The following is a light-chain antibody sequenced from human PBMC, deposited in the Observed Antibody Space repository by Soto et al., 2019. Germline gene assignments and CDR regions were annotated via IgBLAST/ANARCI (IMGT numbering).Light chain of an antibody. Sequence: EIVLTQSPATLSLSPGERATLSCRASQSVSSYLAWYQQKPGQAPRLLIYDASNRATGIPARISCSGSGTDFTLTSRSLEPEDFAVYYCQQRSHWPPKYSFGQGTKLEIK. V-gene: IGKV3-11*01. CDR3: QQRSHWPPKYS. J-gene: IGKJ2*01. CDR1: QSVSSY. CDR2: DAS.